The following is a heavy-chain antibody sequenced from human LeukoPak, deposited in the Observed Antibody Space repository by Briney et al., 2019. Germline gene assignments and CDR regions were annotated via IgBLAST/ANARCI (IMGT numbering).Heavy chain of an antibody. CDR1: GGSISSYY. CDR2: IYYSGST. Sequence: SETLSLTCTVSGGSISSYYWSWIRQPPGKGLEWIGYIYYSGSTNYNPSLKSRVTISVDTSKNQFSLKLSSATAADTAVYYCARELAAPYFDYWGQGTLVTVSS. J-gene: IGHJ4*02. V-gene: IGHV4-59*01. CDR3: ARELAAPYFDY. D-gene: IGHD6-19*01.